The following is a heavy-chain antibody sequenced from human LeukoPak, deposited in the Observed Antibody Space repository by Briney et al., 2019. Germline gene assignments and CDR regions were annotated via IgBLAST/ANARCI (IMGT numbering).Heavy chain of an antibody. J-gene: IGHJ3*02. V-gene: IGHV3-11*03. CDR3: VRTCDAVTGAFDI. CDR1: GFTFRDYY. D-gene: IGHD2-21*01. CDR2: ISSSGSYT. Sequence: GGSLRLSCAASGFTFRDYYMSWVRQAPGKGLEWVSYISSSGSYTKKADSVEGRFTISRDNAKNSMYLQMNSLRAEDTAVYYCVRTCDAVTGAFDIWGQGTMVTVSS.